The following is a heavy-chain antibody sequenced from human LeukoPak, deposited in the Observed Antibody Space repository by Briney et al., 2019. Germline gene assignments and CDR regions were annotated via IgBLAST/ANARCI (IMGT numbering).Heavy chain of an antibody. D-gene: IGHD3-22*01. CDR1: GYTFSTHW. J-gene: IGHJ4*02. Sequence: GESLKISCKASGYTFSTHWIGWVRQMPGKGLEWMGMIYPGDSDTRYSPSFKGQVTISADKSISIAYLQWSGLKASDTAMYYCARLGDYDTSGYSDYWGQGTLVTVSS. CDR3: ARLGDYDTSGYSDY. CDR2: IYPGDSDT. V-gene: IGHV5-51*01.